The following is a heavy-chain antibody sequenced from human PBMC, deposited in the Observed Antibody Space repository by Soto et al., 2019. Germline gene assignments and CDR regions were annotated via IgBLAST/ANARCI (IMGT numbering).Heavy chain of an antibody. CDR1: GYSFTNND. D-gene: IGHD3-16*01. CDR2: MNPGSGDT. Sequence: ASVKVSCKASGYSFTNNDVSWVRQATGQGLEWMGWMNPGSGDTGYAQKFRGRVTMTRDISIATAYMELSSLRSDDTAIYYCARMATFGSLNWFDPWGQGTLVTSPQ. J-gene: IGHJ5*02. V-gene: IGHV1-8*01. CDR3: ARMATFGSLNWFDP.